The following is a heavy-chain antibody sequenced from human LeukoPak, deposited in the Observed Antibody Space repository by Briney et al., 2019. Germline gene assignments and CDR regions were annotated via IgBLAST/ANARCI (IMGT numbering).Heavy chain of an antibody. D-gene: IGHD3-10*01. J-gene: IGHJ5*02. V-gene: IGHV4-59*01. CDR3: ARDSGTTGEVKFDP. CDR2: IYYSGST. Sequence: SETLSLTCTVSGGSISSYYWSWIRQPPGKGLEWIGYIYYSGSTNYNPSLKSRVTISVDTSKKQFSLKLWSVTAADTAVYYCARDSGTTGEVKFDPWGQGTLVTVSS. CDR1: GGSISSYY.